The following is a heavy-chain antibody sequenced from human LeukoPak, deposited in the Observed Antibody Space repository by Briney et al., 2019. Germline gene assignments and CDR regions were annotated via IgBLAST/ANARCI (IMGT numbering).Heavy chain of an antibody. CDR1: GFTFSGSA. J-gene: IGHJ4*02. Sequence: GGSLRLSCAASGFTFSGSAMHWVRQASGKGLEWVGRIRSKANSYATAYAASVKGRFTISSDDSKNTAYLQMNSLKTEDTAVYYCTRRNAAYSSGWYSFDYWGQGTLVTVSS. V-gene: IGHV3-73*01. CDR3: TRRNAAYSSGWYSFDY. CDR2: IRSKANSYAT. D-gene: IGHD6-19*01.